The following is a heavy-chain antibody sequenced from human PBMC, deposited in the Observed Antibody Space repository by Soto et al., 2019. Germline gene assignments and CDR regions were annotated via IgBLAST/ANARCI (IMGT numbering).Heavy chain of an antibody. CDR1: GGSITGAYY. CDR2: IHYRGTT. J-gene: IGHJ6*02. V-gene: IGHV4-31*03. Sequence: QVQLQESGPGLVKSSETLSLTCNVSGGSITGAYYWNWIRQHPGKGLEWIGSIHYRGTTDYSPSLKSRITISLDRSKNQFALKLSSVTAADTAVYYCARVRDSFGLDVWGQGTTVTVSS. CDR3: ARVRDSFGLDV. D-gene: IGHD2-15*01.